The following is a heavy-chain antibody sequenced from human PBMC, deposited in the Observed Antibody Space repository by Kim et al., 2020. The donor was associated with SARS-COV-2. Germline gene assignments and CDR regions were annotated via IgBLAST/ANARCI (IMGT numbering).Heavy chain of an antibody. J-gene: IGHJ6*02. CDR3: ARDRGDDMYYYYYGMDV. CDR2: ISAYNGNT. Sequence: ASAKVSCKASGYTFTSYGISWVRQAPGQGLEWMGWISAYNGNTNYAQKLQGRVTMTTDTSTSTAYMELRSLRSDDTAVYYCARDRGDDMYYYYYGMDVWGQGTTVTVSS. V-gene: IGHV1-18*01. D-gene: IGHD3-9*01. CDR1: GYTFTSYG.